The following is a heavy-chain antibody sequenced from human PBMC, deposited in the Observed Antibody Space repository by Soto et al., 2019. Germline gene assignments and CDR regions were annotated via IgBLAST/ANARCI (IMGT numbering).Heavy chain of an antibody. D-gene: IGHD3-10*01. J-gene: IGHJ6*03. CDR3: ASDDSGSYTSYYYYYMDV. V-gene: IGHV1-46*01. CDR1: GYSFTYYY. CDR2: ISPSGGSP. Sequence: QVQLVQSGAAVRKPGTSVMLSCKASGYSFTYYYIHWVRQAPGQGLEWMGIISPSGGSPSYAQKYLCRVTMNSDKSTSTVYMELSSLRSEDTDVYYFASDDSGSYTSYYYYYMDVWGKGTTVTVSS.